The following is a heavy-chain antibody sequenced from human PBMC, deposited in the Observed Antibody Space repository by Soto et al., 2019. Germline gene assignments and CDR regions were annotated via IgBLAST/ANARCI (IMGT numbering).Heavy chain of an antibody. J-gene: IGHJ4*02. Sequence: EVQLVESGGGLVQPGGSLKLSCAVSGFTFSSHAMKWVRQAPGKGLEWVAYIHGTRSIIYYADSVKGRFTISRDNAKNSLYVQMDSRRDEDTALYYCARDARNADYDYWGQGTLVTVFS. D-gene: IGHD3-16*01. CDR2: IHGTRSII. V-gene: IGHV3-48*02. CDR3: ARDARNADYDY. CDR1: GFTFSSHA.